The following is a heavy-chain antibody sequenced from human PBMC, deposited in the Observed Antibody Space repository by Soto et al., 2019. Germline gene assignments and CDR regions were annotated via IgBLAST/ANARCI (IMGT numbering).Heavy chain of an antibody. J-gene: IGHJ6*02. CDR2: IYKSGST. V-gene: IGHV4-61*01. CDR1: GGSVSGLTYY. Sequence: SSETLSLTCTVSGGSVSGLTYYWSWIRQSPGKGLEWIGYIYKSGSTSYNPSLKSRVTISLDTSENQFSLRLTSVTAADTAVYYCAAKREILDVPPNQHHYHGVDVWGQGTTVTVSS. D-gene: IGHD2-15*01. CDR3: AAKREILDVPPNQHHYHGVDV.